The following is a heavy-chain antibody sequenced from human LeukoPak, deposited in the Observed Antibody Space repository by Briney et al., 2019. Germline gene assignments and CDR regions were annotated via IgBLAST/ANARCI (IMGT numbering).Heavy chain of an antibody. CDR2: IYYSGST. CDR3: ARGVPNYYYYYGMDV. V-gene: IGHV4-59*01. CDR1: GGSISSYY. Sequence: SETLSLTCTVSGGSISSYYWSWIRQPPGKGLEWIGYIYYSGSTNYNPSLKSRVAISVDTSKNQFSLKLSSVTAADTAVYYCARGVPNYYYYYGMDVWGQGTTVTVSS. J-gene: IGHJ6*02. D-gene: IGHD2-2*01.